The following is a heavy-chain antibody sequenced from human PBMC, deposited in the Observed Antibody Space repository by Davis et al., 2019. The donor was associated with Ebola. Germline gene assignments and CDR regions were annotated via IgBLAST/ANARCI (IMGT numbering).Heavy chain of an antibody. V-gene: IGHV4-61*01. Sequence: MPSETLSLTCTVSGASVSSGPNYWNWIRQPPGKGLEWIGYVSNSGSTSYSPSLKSRVTISLDTSKNQFSLNLDSVTSAATAVYYCVRVGWGAHWGQGTLVTVSS. J-gene: IGHJ4*02. CDR3: VRVGWGAH. D-gene: IGHD3-16*01. CDR2: VSNSGST. CDR1: GASVSSGPNY.